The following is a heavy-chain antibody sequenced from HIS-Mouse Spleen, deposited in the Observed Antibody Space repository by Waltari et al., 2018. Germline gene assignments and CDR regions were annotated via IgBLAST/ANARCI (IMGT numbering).Heavy chain of an antibody. CDR2: IYYSGRT. CDR1: GCSLSSSSYS. J-gene: IGHJ2*01. Sequence: QLQLQESGPGLVKPSETLSLTCTVSGCSLSSSSYSWGWIRPPPGKGLGWIGSIYYSGRTYYNPSLKSRVTISVDTSKNQFSLKLSSVTAADTAVYYCAREIPYSSSWYDWYFDLWGRGTLVTVSS. D-gene: IGHD6-13*01. CDR3: AREIPYSSSWYDWYFDL. V-gene: IGHV4-39*07.